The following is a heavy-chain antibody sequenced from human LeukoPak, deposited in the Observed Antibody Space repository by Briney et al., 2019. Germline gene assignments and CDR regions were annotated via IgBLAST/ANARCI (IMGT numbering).Heavy chain of an antibody. CDR2: ISGSGGST. J-gene: IGHJ6*03. D-gene: IGHD2-15*01. CDR3: ASSRAYCSGGSCYSPYYYYYMDV. Sequence: GGSLRLSCAASGFTFSSYAMSWVRQAPGKGLEWVSAISGSGGSTYYADSVKGRFTISRDNSKNTLYLQMNSLRAEDTAVYYCASSRAYCSGGSCYSPYYYYYMDVWGKGTTVTISS. V-gene: IGHV3-23*01. CDR1: GFTFSSYA.